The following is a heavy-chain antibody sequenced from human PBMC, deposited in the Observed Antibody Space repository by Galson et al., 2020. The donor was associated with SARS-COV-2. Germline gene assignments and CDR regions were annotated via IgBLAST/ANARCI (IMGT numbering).Heavy chain of an antibody. J-gene: IGHJ3*02. Sequence: SETLSLTCAVSGGSISSGGYSWSWIRQPPGKGLEWIGYIYHSGSTYYNPSLKSRVTISVDRSKNQFSLKLSSVTAADTAVYYCARATPIVVVPAAHIAFDIWGQGTMVTVSS. CDR1: GGSISSGGYS. D-gene: IGHD2-2*01. V-gene: IGHV4-30-2*01. CDR3: ARATPIVVVPAAHIAFDI. CDR2: IYHSGST.